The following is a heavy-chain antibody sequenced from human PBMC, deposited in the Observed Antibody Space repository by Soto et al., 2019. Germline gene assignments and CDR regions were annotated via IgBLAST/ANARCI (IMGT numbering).Heavy chain of an antibody. Sequence: WASVKVSCKASGYIFTHYAMHWVRQAPGQRLEWMGWINGGNGNTKYSQKSQERATITRDTSASTAYIELSSLRSEDTAVYYCARDGVAAGNINFDYWGQGTQVTVSS. D-gene: IGHD6-25*01. CDR1: GYIFTHYA. J-gene: IGHJ4*02. V-gene: IGHV1-3*01. CDR2: INGGNGNT. CDR3: ARDGVAAGNINFDY.